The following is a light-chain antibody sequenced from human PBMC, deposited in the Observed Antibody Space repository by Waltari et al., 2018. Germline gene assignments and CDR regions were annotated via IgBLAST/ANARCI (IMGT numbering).Light chain of an antibody. Sequence: DIVMTQSPATLSVPPGERATPSCRASQSVSSNLAWYQQKPGQAPRPLIYGASTRATGIPARFSGSGSGTEFTLTISSLQSEDFAVYYCQQYNNWPPYTFGQGTKLEIK. CDR2: GAS. J-gene: IGKJ2*01. CDR3: QQYNNWPPYT. CDR1: QSVSSN. V-gene: IGKV3-15*01.